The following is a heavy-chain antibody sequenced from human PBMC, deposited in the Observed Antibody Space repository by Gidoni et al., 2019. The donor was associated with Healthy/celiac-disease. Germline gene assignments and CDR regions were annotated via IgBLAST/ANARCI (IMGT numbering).Heavy chain of an antibody. V-gene: IGHV4-39*01. D-gene: IGHD5-18*01. J-gene: IGHJ6*02. Sequence: QLQLQEPGPGLVKPAETLSLTCTLSSASVSSSSCFWGWHGQPLGKGLEWLGSVYFGGSTYSNPSLKSRVTISVDTSKNLFSLRLSAVTAADTAVYYCVEGDRGYSYGWSWYYGMDVWGQGTTVTVSS. CDR2: VYFGGST. CDR3: VEGDRGYSYGWSWYYGMDV. CDR1: SASVSSSSCF.